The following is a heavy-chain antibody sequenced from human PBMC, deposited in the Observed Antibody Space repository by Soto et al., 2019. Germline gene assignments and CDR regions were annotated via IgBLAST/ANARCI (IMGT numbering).Heavy chain of an antibody. CDR2: IYYSGST. Sequence: QGQLQESGPGLVKPSQTLSLTCTVSVGSISSGDYYLSLFRQPPGKGLEWVGYIYYSGSTYYKPSLKSRVTISVDTSKNQFSLKLSAVTASDTAGYYCASSGSYWGNGAFDIWGQGTMVTVSS. D-gene: IGHD1-26*01. CDR1: VGSISSGDYY. J-gene: IGHJ3*02. V-gene: IGHV4-30-4*01. CDR3: ASSGSYWGNGAFDI.